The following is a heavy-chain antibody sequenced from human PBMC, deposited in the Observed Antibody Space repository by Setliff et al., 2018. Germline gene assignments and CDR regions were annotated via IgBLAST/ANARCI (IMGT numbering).Heavy chain of an antibody. CDR3: VRDRWKVVDNRGDDAFDL. CDR2: IKQDGSEK. V-gene: IGHV3-7*01. J-gene: IGHJ3*01. Sequence: PGGSLRLSCAASGFDFKTHWMDWARQAPGKGLEWVANIKQDGSEKYYVDSVKGRFSISRDNAKNSLDLQMDSLRAEDTAVYYCVRDRWKVVDNRGDDAFDLWGQGTMVTVSS. D-gene: IGHD2-15*01. CDR1: GFDFKTHW.